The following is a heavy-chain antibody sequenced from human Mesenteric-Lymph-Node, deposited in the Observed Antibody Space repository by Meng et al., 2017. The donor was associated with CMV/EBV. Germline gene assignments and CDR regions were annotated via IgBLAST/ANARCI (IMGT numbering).Heavy chain of an antibody. CDR1: GVSGTSGAYH. Sequence: QAQGSGWRPGLVKPSGTLQLTFLGSGVSGTSGAYHWSWIRQSPGKGLEWIGYIYGTGITIYNPSLKSRVTILLETSKNQFSLKLNSVTTADTAVYYCAKSRSSTPGIVDDWGQGTLVTVSS. J-gene: IGHJ4*02. D-gene: IGHD2/OR15-2a*01. V-gene: IGHV4-61*08. CDR3: AKSRSSTPGIVDD. CDR2: IYGTGIT.